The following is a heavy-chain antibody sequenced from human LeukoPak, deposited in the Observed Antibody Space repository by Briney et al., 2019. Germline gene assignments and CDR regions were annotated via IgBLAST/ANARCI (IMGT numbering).Heavy chain of an antibody. J-gene: IGHJ4*02. Sequence: ASVKVSCKASGYTFTSYGISWVRQAPGQGLEWMGWISGYNGNTNYAQKLQGRVTMTTDTSTSTAYMELKSLRSEDTAVYYCATSHSWELLYDYWGQGTLVTVSS. D-gene: IGHD1-26*01. CDR1: GYTFTSYG. CDR3: ATSHSWELLYDY. CDR2: ISGYNGNT. V-gene: IGHV1-18*01.